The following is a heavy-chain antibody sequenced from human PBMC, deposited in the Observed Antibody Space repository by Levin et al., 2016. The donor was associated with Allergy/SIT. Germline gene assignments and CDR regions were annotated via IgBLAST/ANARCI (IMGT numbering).Heavy chain of an antibody. V-gene: IGHV1-46*01. J-gene: IGHJ6*02. Sequence: ASVKVSCKASGYPFTSYYMHWVRQAPGQGLEWMGIINPSGGSTSYAQKFQGRVTLTGSTSMSTAYMELSSLRSDDTAVYYCARGGAMDVWGQGTTVTVS. CDR1: GYPFTSYY. CDR2: INPSGGST. CDR3: ARGGAMDV. D-gene: IGHD5-12*01.